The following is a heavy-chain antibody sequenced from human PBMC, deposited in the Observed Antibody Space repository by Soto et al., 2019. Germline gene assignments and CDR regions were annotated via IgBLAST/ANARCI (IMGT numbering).Heavy chain of an antibody. CDR1: GFTFSSYW. D-gene: IGHD2-15*01. Sequence: ESGGGLVQPGGSLRLSCAASGFTFSSYWMSWVRQAPGKGLEWVANIKQDGSEKYYVDSVKGRFTISRDNAKNSLYLQMNSLRAEDTAVYYCARAGYCSGGSCLDFDYWGQGTLVTVSS. J-gene: IGHJ4*02. V-gene: IGHV3-7*01. CDR3: ARAGYCSGGSCLDFDY. CDR2: IKQDGSEK.